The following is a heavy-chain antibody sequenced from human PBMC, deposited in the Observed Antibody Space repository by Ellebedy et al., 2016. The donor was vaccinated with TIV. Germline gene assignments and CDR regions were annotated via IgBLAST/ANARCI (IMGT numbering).Heavy chain of an antibody. Sequence: PGGSLRLSCAASGFTFSKAWMSWVRQAPGKGLEWIGHIKSDRDGGTTHYAHPVKGRFTLSRDDSQHTLYLQLNSLTTDDTALYYCTTDVGTYCAGDCHSLSSIDYWGRGTLVTVAS. CDR1: GFTFSKAW. CDR2: IKSDRDGGTT. J-gene: IGHJ4*02. V-gene: IGHV3-15*01. CDR3: TTDVGTYCAGDCHSLSSIDY. D-gene: IGHD2-21*02.